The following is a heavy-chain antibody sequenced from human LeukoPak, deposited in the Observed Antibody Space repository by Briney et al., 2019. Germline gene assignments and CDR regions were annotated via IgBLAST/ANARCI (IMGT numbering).Heavy chain of an antibody. Sequence: GASVKVSCKASGGTFTSYAISWVRQAPGQGLDWMGRIIPIFGTANYAQKFQGRVTITTDESTSTAYMELSSLRSEDTAVYYCAYYDTHRPSYYFDYWGQGTLVTVSS. CDR3: AYYDTHRPSYYFDY. CDR1: GGTFTSYA. CDR2: IIPIFGTA. V-gene: IGHV1-69*05. D-gene: IGHD3-22*01. J-gene: IGHJ4*02.